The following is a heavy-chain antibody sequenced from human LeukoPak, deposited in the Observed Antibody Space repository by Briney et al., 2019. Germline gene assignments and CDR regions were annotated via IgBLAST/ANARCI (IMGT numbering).Heavy chain of an antibody. D-gene: IGHD3-22*01. Sequence: ASVKASCKASGYTFNSYYMHWVRQAPGQGLECMVIIDPSGCSTSYAQKCQGRVTMTRDTSTSTVYMELSSLRSEDTAVYYCARGASKSSIYYDSSGYPDYWGQGTLVTVSS. CDR1: GYTFNSYY. CDR3: ARGASKSSIYYDSSGYPDY. CDR2: IDPSGCST. J-gene: IGHJ4*02. V-gene: IGHV1-46*02.